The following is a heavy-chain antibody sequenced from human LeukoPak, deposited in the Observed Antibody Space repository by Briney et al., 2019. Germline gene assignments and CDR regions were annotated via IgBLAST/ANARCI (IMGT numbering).Heavy chain of an antibody. CDR1: GDSISSYY. D-gene: IGHD3-10*01. Sequence: ESSETLSLTCTVSGDSISSYYWSWIRQPAGKGLEWIGRIHTSGSTNHNPSLTSRVTMSVDTSKNQFSLKLTSVTAADTAVYYCARQTYGSGRRYFDYWGQGTLVTVYS. CDR3: ARQTYGSGRRYFDY. CDR2: IHTSGST. V-gene: IGHV4-4*07. J-gene: IGHJ4*02.